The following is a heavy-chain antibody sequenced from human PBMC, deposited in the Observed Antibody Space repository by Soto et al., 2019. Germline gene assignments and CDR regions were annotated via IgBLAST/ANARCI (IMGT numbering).Heavy chain of an antibody. CDR2: ISPSGNIK. V-gene: IGHV3-48*03. D-gene: IGHD1-1*01. CDR1: GITVSAQD. J-gene: IGHJ4*02. Sequence: EVQLMESGGDLVQPGGSLRLSCATSGITVSAQDCNSVRQAPGKGLEWVSYISPSGNIKTYADSVKGRFTISRDNAKNSLYLQLNNLRVEDTAVYHCASDTPGMEDVDYWGQGTLVTVSS. CDR3: ASDTPGMEDVDY.